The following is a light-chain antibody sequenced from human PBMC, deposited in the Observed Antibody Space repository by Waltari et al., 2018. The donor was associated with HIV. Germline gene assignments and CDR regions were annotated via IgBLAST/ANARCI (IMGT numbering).Light chain of an antibody. Sequence: NFMLTQPHSVSESPGKTVTISCARSSGNIASNHVQWYQQRPGSAPTPVIYEDTQRPSGVPDPFSGSIDSSSNSASLTIYELKTEDEADYYCQSYDSTNPCVFGTGTRVTVL. CDR1: SGNIASNH. J-gene: IGLJ1*01. CDR2: EDT. CDR3: QSYDSTNPCV. V-gene: IGLV6-57*03.